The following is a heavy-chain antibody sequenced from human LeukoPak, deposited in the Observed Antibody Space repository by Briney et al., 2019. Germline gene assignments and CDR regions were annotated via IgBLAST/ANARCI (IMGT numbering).Heavy chain of an antibody. D-gene: IGHD1-14*01. CDR1: GGSISSGGYY. CDR2: IYYSGST. Sequence: SETLSLTCTVSGGSISSGGYYWSWIRQHPGKGLEWIGYIYYSGSTYYNPSLKSRVTISVDTSKNQFSLKLSSVTAADTAVYYCARGPKPYPGGFDYWGQGTLVTVSS. CDR3: ARGPKPYPGGFDY. V-gene: IGHV4-31*03. J-gene: IGHJ4*02.